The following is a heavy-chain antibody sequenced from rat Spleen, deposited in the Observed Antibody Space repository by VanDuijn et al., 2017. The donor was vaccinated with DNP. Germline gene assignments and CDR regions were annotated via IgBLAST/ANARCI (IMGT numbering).Heavy chain of an antibody. J-gene: IGHJ2*01. Sequence: EVQLVESGGGLVQSGRSLKLSCAASGFTFSDHNMAWVRQVPKKGLEWVASSSYDGSRVHYRDSVKGRFTISRDNAKSSLYLQMDSLTSEDMATYYCVRWNSGHFDYWGQGVMVTVSS. CDR2: SSYDGSRV. CDR3: VRWNSGHFDY. V-gene: IGHV5-7*01. CDR1: GFTFSDHN. D-gene: IGHD4-3*01.